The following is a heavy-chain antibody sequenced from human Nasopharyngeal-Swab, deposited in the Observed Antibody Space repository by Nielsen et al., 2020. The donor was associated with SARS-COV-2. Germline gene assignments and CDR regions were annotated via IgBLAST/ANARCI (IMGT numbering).Heavy chain of an antibody. Sequence: WVRQAPGQGLEWMGIINPTGGSTSYAQKFQGRVTMTRDMSTSTVYMELSSLRSEDTAVYYCARSGRITIFGVFINYYYYMDVWGKGTTVTVSS. CDR3: ARSGRITIFGVFINYYYYMDV. V-gene: IGHV1-46*01. D-gene: IGHD3-3*01. CDR2: INPTGGST. J-gene: IGHJ6*03.